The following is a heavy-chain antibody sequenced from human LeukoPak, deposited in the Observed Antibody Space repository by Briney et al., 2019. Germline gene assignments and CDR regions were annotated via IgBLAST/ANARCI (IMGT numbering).Heavy chain of an antibody. CDR2: ISGSGGST. J-gene: IGHJ4*02. V-gene: IGHV3-23*01. D-gene: IGHD5-24*01. CDR1: GFTFSSYA. Sequence: GGSLRLSCAASGFTFSSYAMSWVRQAPGKGLEWVSAISGSGGSTYYADSVKGRFTISKDNSKNTLYLQMNSLRAEDTAVYYCAKDLKMTNYFDYWGQGTLVTVSS. CDR3: AKDLKMTNYFDY.